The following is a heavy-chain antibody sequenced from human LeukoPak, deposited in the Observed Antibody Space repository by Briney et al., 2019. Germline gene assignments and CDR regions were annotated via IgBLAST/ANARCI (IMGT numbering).Heavy chain of an antibody. J-gene: IGHJ4*02. CDR3: ATFEYCSGGSCNDY. V-gene: IGHV1-24*01. CDR1: GYTLTELS. D-gene: IGHD2-15*01. CDR2: FDPEDSET. Sequence: ASVKVSCKVSGYTLTELSMHWVRQAPGKGLEWMGGFDPEDSETIYAQKFQGRVTMTEDTSTGTAYMELSSLRSEDTAVYYCATFEYCSGGSCNDYWGQGTLVTVSS.